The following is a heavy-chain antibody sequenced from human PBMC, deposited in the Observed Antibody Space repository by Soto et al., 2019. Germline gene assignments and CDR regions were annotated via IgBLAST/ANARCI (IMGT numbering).Heavy chain of an antibody. Sequence: QVHLVESGGGVVQPGRSLRLSCAASGFTFGSYAMHWVREAPGGALEWVAVISYDGFNRYYAESVKGRFTISRDNSKNTVYLQMDNLKPDDAAVYFCAGVEDEGGSFYDWGQGTLVTVS. CDR2: ISYDGFNR. V-gene: IGHV3-30*01. J-gene: IGHJ4*02. CDR1: GFTFGSYA. CDR3: AGVEDEGGSFYD. D-gene: IGHD1-26*01.